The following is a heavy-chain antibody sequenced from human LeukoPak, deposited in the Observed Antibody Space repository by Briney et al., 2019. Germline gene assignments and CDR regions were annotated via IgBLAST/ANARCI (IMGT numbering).Heavy chain of an antibody. Sequence: PGGALRLSCAASGFIFNDYAMHWVPQAPGQGLEWVSLISGDSHSTLYADSVKGRLTISRDNSKNSLYLQMNSLRNDDTALYYCARDTEGYIYGYYYYGMDVWGQGTTVTVSS. CDR1: GFIFNDYA. V-gene: IGHV3-43*02. J-gene: IGHJ6*02. D-gene: IGHD5-18*01. CDR2: ISGDSHST. CDR3: ARDTEGYIYGYYYYGMDV.